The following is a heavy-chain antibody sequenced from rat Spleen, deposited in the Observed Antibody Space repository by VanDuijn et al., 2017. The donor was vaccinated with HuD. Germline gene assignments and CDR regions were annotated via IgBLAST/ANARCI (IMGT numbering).Heavy chain of an antibody. CDR3: ARAYYDGRYYY. Sequence: EVQLQESGPGLVKPSQSLSLTCSVTFYSITSSYRWSWVRKFPGNKLEWMGYIDSAGSTNYNPSLKSRISITRDTSKNQFFLQVNSVTTEDTATYYCARAYYDGRYYYWGQGVMVTVSS. D-gene: IGHD1-12*02. J-gene: IGHJ2*01. CDR1: FYSITSSYR. CDR2: IDSAGST. V-gene: IGHV3-3*01.